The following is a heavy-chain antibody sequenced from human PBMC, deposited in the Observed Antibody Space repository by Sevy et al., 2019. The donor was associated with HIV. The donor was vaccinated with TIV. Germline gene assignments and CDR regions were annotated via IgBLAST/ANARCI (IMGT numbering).Heavy chain of an antibody. D-gene: IGHD3-10*01. CDR1: GFSLSTSGVG. CDR3: AHRRMVRGVITAPFDY. V-gene: IGHV2-5*02. CDR2: IYWDDDT. Sequence: SGPTLVNPTQTLTLTCTFSGFSLSTSGVGVGWIRQLPGKALEWLALIYWDDDTRYSPSLKGRLNITKDTSTNQVVLTMTNMDPVDTATYFCAHRRMVRGVITAPFDYWGQGTLVTVSS. J-gene: IGHJ4*02.